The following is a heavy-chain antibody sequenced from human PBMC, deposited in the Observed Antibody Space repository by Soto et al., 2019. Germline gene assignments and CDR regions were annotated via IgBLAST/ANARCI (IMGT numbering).Heavy chain of an antibody. CDR1: GCTFSSYA. Sequence: GGSLRLSCAASGCTFSSYALSFVRQAPGKGLEWVSAISGSGGSTYHADSVKGRVTISRDNSKNTLYLQMNSLRAEDTAVYYCAKDQRHGHIDVSSQGTTVTVSS. CDR2: ISGSGGST. D-gene: IGHD1-1*01. V-gene: IGHV3-23*01. CDR3: AKDQRHGHIDV. J-gene: IGHJ6*02.